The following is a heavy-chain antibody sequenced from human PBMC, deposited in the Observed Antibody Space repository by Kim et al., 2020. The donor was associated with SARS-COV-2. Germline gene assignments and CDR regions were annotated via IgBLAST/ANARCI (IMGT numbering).Heavy chain of an antibody. V-gene: IGHV3-53*01. CDR2: VYTGGST. J-gene: IGHJ4*02. D-gene: IGHD6-19*01. Sequence: GGSLRLSCAASGFIVSANYMSWVRQAPGKGLEWVSVVYTGGSTYYADSVKGRFTISRDDYKNTLYLQMNSLRAEDTAAYFCARDPDRGWQGAFDSWGQGT. CDR3: ARDPDRGWQGAFDS. CDR1: GFIVSANY.